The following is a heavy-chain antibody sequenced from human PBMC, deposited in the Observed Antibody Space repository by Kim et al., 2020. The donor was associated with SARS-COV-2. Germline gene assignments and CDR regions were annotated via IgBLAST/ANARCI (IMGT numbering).Heavy chain of an antibody. CDR1: GGSFSGYY. CDR2: ISHSGIT. CDR3: ARAGVVAAAFDY. V-gene: IGHV4-34*01. D-gene: IGHD2-15*01. Sequence: SETLSLTCAVYGGSFSGYYWSWIRQPPGKGLEWIGEISHSGITNYHPSLKSRVTISVDTSKNQFSLNLNSVTAADTAVYYCARAGVVAAAFDYWGQGTQVTVSS. J-gene: IGHJ4*02.